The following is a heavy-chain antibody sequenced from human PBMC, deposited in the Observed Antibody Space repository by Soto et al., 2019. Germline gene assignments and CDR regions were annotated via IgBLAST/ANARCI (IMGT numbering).Heavy chain of an antibody. D-gene: IGHD6-19*01. J-gene: IGHJ4*02. V-gene: IGHV4-4*07. CDR3: ARGSPYSSGWPFDY. Sequence: NPSETLSLTXTVSGGSISSYYWSWIRQPAGKGLEWIGRIYTSGSTNYNPSLKSRVTMSVDTSKNQFSLKLSSVTAADTAVYYCARGSPYSSGWPFDYWGQGTLVTVSS. CDR1: GGSISSYY. CDR2: IYTSGST.